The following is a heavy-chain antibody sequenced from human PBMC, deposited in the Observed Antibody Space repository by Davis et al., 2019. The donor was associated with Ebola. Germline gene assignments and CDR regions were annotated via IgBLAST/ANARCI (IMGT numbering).Heavy chain of an antibody. V-gene: IGHV3-30-3*01. CDR3: ARDKLRESYYYYYGKDV. D-gene: IGHD4-17*01. CDR2: ISYDGSNK. J-gene: IGHJ6*02. CDR1: GFTFSSYA. Sequence: PGGSLRLSCAASGFTFSSYAMHWVRQAPGKGLEWVAVISYDGSNKYYADSVKGRFTISRDNSKNTLYLQMNSLRAEDTAVYYCARDKLRESYYYYYGKDVWGQGTTVTVSS.